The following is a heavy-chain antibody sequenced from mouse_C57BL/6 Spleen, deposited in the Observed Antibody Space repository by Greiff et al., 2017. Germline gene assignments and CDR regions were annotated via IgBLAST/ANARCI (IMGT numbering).Heavy chain of an antibody. Sequence: QVQLQQSGAELARPGASVKMSCKASGYTFTSYTMHWVKQRPGQGLEWIGYINPSSGNTKYNQKFKDKATLTADKSSSTAYMQLSSLTSEDSAVYYCARHNNDRGEAVDCWGQGTSVTVDS. J-gene: IGHJ4*01. CDR2: INPSSGNT. V-gene: IGHV1-4*01. D-gene: IGHD1-3*01. CDR3: ARHNNDRGEAVDC. CDR1: GYTFTSYT.